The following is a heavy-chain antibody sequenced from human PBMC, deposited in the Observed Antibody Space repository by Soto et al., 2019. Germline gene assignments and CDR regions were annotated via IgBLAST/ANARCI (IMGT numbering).Heavy chain of an antibody. CDR2: INAGNGNT. CDR1: GYTFTSYA. CDR3: ASSSGSYWQLDY. Sequence: QVQLVQSGAEVKKPGASVKVSCKASGYTFTSYAMHWVRQAPGQRLEWMGWINAGNGNTKYSQKFQGRVTITRDTTASTAYMELSSLRSEDKAVYYCASSSGSYWQLDYWGQGTLVTVSS. V-gene: IGHV1-3*01. J-gene: IGHJ4*02. D-gene: IGHD1-26*01.